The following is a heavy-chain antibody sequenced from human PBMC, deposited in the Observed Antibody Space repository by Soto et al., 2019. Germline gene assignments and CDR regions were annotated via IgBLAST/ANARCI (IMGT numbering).Heavy chain of an antibody. Sequence: QVQLVESGGGVVQPGRSLRLSCAASGFTFSSYGMHWVRQAPGKGLEWVAVIWYDGSNKYYADSVKGRFTISRDNTKNARDLRMNCLRADGTAVYYCARDEDIAAAVVSMDVCGNGSTVAVTS. CDR2: IWYDGSNK. V-gene: IGHV3-33*01. CDR1: GFTFSSYG. CDR3: ARDEDIAAAVVSMDV. J-gene: IGHJ6*04. D-gene: IGHD6-13*01.